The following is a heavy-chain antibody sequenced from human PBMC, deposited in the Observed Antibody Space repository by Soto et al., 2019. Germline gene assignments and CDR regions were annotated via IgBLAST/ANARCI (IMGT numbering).Heavy chain of an antibody. CDR3: ARRKYSSSSPGRGHWFDP. V-gene: IGHV6-1*01. CDR1: GDSVSSNSAA. J-gene: IGHJ5*02. D-gene: IGHD6-13*01. CDR2: TYYRSKWYN. Sequence: PSQTLSLPCAISGDSVSSNSAAWNWIRQSPSRGLEWLGRTYYRSKWYNDYAVSVKSRITINQDTSKNKFSLQLNSVTPEDTAVYYCARRKYSSSSPGRGHWFDPWGQGTLVTVSS.